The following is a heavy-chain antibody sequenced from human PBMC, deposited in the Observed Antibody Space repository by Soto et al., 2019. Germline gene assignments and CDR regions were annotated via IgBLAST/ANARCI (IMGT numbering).Heavy chain of an antibody. V-gene: IGHV3-30-3*01. CDR1: GFTFSSYA. Sequence: QVQLVESGGGVVQPGRSLRLSCAASGFTFSSYAMHWVRQAPGKGLEWVAVISYDGSNKYYADSVKGRFTISRDNSKNTLYLQMNSLRAEDTAEYYCARDPSRPTTYYYGMDVWGQGTTVTVSS. CDR2: ISYDGSNK. CDR3: ARDPSRPTTYYYGMDV. J-gene: IGHJ6*02.